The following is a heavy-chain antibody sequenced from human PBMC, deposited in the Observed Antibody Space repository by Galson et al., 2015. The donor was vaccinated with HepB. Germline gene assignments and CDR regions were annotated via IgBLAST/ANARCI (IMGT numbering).Heavy chain of an antibody. Sequence: SLRLSCAASGFTFSDYYMSWIRQAPGKGLEWVSYISSSSSYTNYADSVKGRFTISRDNAKNSLYLQMNSLRAEDTAVYYCARGPRGRWLQLGTFDYWGQGTLVTVSS. CDR2: ISSSSSYT. V-gene: IGHV3-11*05. CDR3: ARGPRGRWLQLGTFDY. D-gene: IGHD5-24*01. J-gene: IGHJ4*02. CDR1: GFTFSDYY.